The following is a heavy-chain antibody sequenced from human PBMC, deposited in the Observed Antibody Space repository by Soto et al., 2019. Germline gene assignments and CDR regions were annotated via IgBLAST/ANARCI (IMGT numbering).Heavy chain of an antibody. J-gene: IGHJ6*02. D-gene: IGHD5-12*01. CDR1: GFTFRNFG. CDR3: ARDGDIQGGPPPKNYAMDV. CDR2: IWYDGSNK. V-gene: IGHV3-33*08. Sequence: QVRLVESRGGVVQPGRSLRLSCSASGFTFRNFGFHWVRQAPGKGLEWVALIWYDGSNKYYAESLKGRVSISRDNSKNTLYLEMKSLRFEDTAVYYCARDGDIQGGPPPKNYAMDVWGQGTTVTVSS.